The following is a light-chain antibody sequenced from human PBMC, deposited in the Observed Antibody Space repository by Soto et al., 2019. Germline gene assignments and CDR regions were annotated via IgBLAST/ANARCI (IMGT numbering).Light chain of an antibody. J-gene: IGKJ1*01. Sequence: EVVLTQSPATLSLSPGERATLSCRASQSVSSFLAWYQQKPGQAPRLLISDASNRATGIPARFSGSGSGTDFTLTISSLEPEDFAVYYCQQRGNWPQTFGQGTRWIS. V-gene: IGKV3-11*01. CDR3: QQRGNWPQT. CDR1: QSVSSF. CDR2: DAS.